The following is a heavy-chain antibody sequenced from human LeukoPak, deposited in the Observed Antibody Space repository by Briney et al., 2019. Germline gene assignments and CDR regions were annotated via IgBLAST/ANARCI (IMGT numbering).Heavy chain of an antibody. CDR3: ARRAGAYSHPYDY. CDR2: IYSGGST. Sequence: GGSLRLSCTVSGFTVSSDSMSWVRQAPGRGLEWVSFIYSGGSTHYSDSVKGRLTISRDNSKNTLYLQMNSLRAEDTAVYYCARRAGAYSHPYDYWGQGTLVTVSS. D-gene: IGHD4/OR15-4a*01. J-gene: IGHJ4*02. V-gene: IGHV3-53*01. CDR1: GFTVSSDS.